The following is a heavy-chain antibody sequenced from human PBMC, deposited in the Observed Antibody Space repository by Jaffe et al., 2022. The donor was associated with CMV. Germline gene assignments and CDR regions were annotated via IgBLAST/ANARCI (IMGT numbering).Heavy chain of an antibody. CDR2: IDPSDSYT. J-gene: IGHJ6*03. Sequence: EVQLVQSGAEVKKPGESLRISCKGSGYSFTSYWISWVRQMPGKGLEWMGRIDPSDSYTNYSPSFQGHVTISADKSISTAYLQWSSLKASDTAMYYCAREGPATVTTFYGGYYMDVWGKGTTVTVSS. V-gene: IGHV5-10-1*03. CDR3: AREGPATVTTFYGGYYMDV. D-gene: IGHD4-17*01. CDR1: GYSFTSYW.